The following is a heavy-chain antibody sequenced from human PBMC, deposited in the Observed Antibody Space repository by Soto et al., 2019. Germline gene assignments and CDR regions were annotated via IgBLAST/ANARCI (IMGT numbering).Heavy chain of an antibody. V-gene: IGHV1-8*01. CDR2: MYPNNGQT. Sequence: QVQLVQSGAEVKRPGASVKVSCKASGDTFSNFDFNWVRQATGQGPEWMGWMYPNNGQTAYARTFQGRGTMTCNSSTSTAYMELSSLTSEDTAVYYCATMIRGLIHWLDPWGQGTLVTVSS. CDR3: ATMIRGLIHWLDP. CDR1: GDTFSNFD. D-gene: IGHD3-16*01. J-gene: IGHJ5*02.